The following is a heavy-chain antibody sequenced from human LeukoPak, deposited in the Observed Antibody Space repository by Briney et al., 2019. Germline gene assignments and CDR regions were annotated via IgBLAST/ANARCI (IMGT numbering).Heavy chain of an antibody. CDR2: INHSGST. CDR3: ARGPARGSSSWYGRDY. D-gene: IGHD6-13*01. V-gene: IGHV4-34*01. Sequence: SETLSLTCAVYGGSFSGYYWSWIRQPPGKGLEWIGEINHSGSTNYNSSLKSRVTISVDTSKNQFSLKLSSVTAADTAVYYCARGPARGSSSWYGRDYWGQGTLVTVSS. J-gene: IGHJ4*02. CDR1: GGSFSGYY.